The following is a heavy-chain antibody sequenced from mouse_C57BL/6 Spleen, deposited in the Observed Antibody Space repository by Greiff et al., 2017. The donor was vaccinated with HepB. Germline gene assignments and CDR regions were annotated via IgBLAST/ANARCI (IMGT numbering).Heavy chain of an antibody. Sequence: VHLVESGPGLVAPSQSLSITCTVSGFSLTSYGVDWVRQSPGKGLEWLGVIWGVGSTNYTSALKSRLSISKDNSKSQVFLKMNILQTDDSAMYYCASTYYGSSYAFAYWGQGTLVTVSA. J-gene: IGHJ3*01. CDR3: ASTYYGSSYAFAY. D-gene: IGHD1-1*01. V-gene: IGHV2-6*01. CDR2: IWGVGST. CDR1: GFSLTSYG.